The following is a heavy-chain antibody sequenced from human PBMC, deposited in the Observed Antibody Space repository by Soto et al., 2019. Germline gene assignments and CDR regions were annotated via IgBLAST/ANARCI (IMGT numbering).Heavy chain of an antibody. Sequence: EVQLLESGGGLVQPGGSLRLSCAASGFTFSSYAMSWVRQAPGKGLEWVSAIIGSGGSTYYADSVKGRFTISRDNSKNTMYLQMNSLRAADQEVYYCPKQEAYSGGWSGVDYWGQGTLVPASS. CDR3: PKQEAYSGGWSGVDY. J-gene: IGHJ4*02. CDR1: GFTFSSYA. D-gene: IGHD6-19*01. CDR2: IIGSGGST. V-gene: IGHV3-23*01.